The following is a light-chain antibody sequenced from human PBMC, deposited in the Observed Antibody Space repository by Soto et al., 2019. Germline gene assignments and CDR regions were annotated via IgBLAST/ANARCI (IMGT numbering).Light chain of an antibody. CDR3: QQYNNWPPYT. Sequence: EIVMTQSPATLSVSPGERATLSCRASQIISTNLAWYQQKPGQAPRLIIYGASTRATGIPARFSGSGSGTEFTLTISSLQSEDFAVYYCQQYNNWPPYTFGQGTKLEIK. J-gene: IGKJ2*01. CDR2: GAS. V-gene: IGKV3-15*01. CDR1: QIISTN.